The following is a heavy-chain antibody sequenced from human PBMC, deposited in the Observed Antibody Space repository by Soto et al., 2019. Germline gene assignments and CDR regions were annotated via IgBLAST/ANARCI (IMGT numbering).Heavy chain of an antibody. CDR1: GFTFSSYA. CDR3: AKDGFGGASDY. Sequence: EVQLLESGGGFAQPGGSLGLSCAASGFTFSSYAMHWVRQAPGRGLEWVSTISGSGTNIYYADSVQGRFTISRDNSQNTLFLQMTSLRVDDAATYYCAKDGFGGASDYWGQGTHVTVSS. J-gene: IGHJ4*02. D-gene: IGHD3-3*01. CDR2: ISGSGTNI. V-gene: IGHV3-23*01.